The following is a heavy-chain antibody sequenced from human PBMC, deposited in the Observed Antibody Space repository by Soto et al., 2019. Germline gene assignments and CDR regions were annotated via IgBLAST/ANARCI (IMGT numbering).Heavy chain of an antibody. J-gene: IGHJ5*01. V-gene: IGHV3-48*03. Sequence: GGSLRLSCQDSGFNFRMYEMHWVRKAPGKGLEWVSYISSSGLTTHYADFAEGRFTISRDNAKDSLYLHLNSLRVGDTAVYYCARYGTRGDWWGLGTQVTVSS. CDR3: ARYGTRGDW. D-gene: IGHD3-10*01. CDR2: ISSSGLTT. CDR1: GFNFRMYE.